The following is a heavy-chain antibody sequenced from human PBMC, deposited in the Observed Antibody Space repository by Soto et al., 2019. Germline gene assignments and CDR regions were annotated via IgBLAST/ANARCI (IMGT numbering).Heavy chain of an antibody. J-gene: IGHJ5*02. CDR3: SDNGGP. V-gene: IGHV1-8*01. Sequence: SVNVSCKASGHSLNKYDINWVRQAPGQGLEWMGWVNPNSGETGFAQKFQGRITMTRNTSINTVYMELRSLRSDDTAVYFCSDNGGPWGQGTLVTVAS. CDR2: VNPNSGET. CDR1: GHSLNKYD. D-gene: IGHD2-8*01.